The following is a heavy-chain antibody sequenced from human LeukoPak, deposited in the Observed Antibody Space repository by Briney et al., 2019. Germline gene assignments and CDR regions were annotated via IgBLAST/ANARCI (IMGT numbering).Heavy chain of an antibody. J-gene: IGHJ1*01. Sequence: TSETLSLTCAVYGGFFSGYYWSWIRHPPGKGLEWIGEINHSGSTNYNPSLKSQVNISVDTSKNQLSLNLRSVTAAHTAVYYFASRIAAAGVIGYFQHWGQGNLGTVSS. CDR1: GGFFSGYY. V-gene: IGHV4-34*01. CDR3: ASRIAAAGVIGYFQH. CDR2: INHSGST. D-gene: IGHD6-13*01.